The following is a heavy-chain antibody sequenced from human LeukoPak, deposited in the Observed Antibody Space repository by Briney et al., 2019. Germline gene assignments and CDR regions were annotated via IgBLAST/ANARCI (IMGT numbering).Heavy chain of an antibody. CDR2: MNPNSGDT. CDR3: ARDTAEVINSYDDY. CDR1: GYTFTGYY. J-gene: IGHJ4*02. Sequence: ASVKVSCKASGYTFTGYYMHWVRQAPGQGLEWMGWMNPNSGDTGYAQKFQGRVTMTRNTSISTAYMELSSLRSEDTAVYYCARDTAEVINSYDDYWGQGTLATVSP. D-gene: IGHD5-18*01. V-gene: IGHV1-8*02.